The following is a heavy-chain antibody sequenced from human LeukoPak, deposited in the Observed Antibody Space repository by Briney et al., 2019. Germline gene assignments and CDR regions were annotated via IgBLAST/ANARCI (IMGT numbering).Heavy chain of an antibody. CDR1: GGSISSYY. D-gene: IGHD3-22*01. CDR3: ARHGGSGFPIGY. CDR2: IYTSGST. J-gene: IGHJ4*02. V-gene: IGHV4-4*09. Sequence: PSETLSLTCTVSGGSISSYYWSWIRQPPGKGLEWIGYIYTSGSTNYNPSLKSRVTISVDTSKNQFSLKLSSVTAADTAVYYGARHGGSGFPIGYWGQGTLVTVSS.